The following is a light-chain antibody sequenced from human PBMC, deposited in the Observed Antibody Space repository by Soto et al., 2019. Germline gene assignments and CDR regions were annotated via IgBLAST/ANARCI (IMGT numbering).Light chain of an antibody. CDR1: SGDVGGYNY. J-gene: IGLJ1*01. CDR3: TSYTSSSTRLYV. V-gene: IGLV2-14*01. CDR2: EVS. Sequence: QSVLTQPASVSGSPGQSITISCTGTSGDVGGYNYVSWYQQHPGKAPKLMIYEVSNRPSGVSNRFSGSKSGNTASLTISGLQAEDEADYYCTSYTSSSTRLYVFGTGTKVTVL.